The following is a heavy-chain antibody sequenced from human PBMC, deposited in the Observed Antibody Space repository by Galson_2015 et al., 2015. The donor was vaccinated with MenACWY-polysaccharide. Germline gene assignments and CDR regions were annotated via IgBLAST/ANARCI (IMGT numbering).Heavy chain of an antibody. D-gene: IGHD3-10*01. CDR1: GFTFSDYY. J-gene: IGHJ4*02. CDR2: ISSSGTTI. V-gene: IGHV3-11*01. Sequence: SLRLSCAASGFTFSDYYMHWIRQAPGKGLEWVSYISSSGTTIYYADSVKGRFIISRDNAKNSLHLQMNSLRAEDTAVYYCARDPRGARSSYFDYWCQGILVTVSS. CDR3: ARDPRGARSSYFDY.